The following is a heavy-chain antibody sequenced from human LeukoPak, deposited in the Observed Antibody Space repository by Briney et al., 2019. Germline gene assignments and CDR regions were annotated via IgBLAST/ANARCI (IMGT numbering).Heavy chain of an antibody. CDR3: AALLWFGELLP. Sequence: ASVKVSCTASGYSFIGYYIHWVRQVPGQGLEWMGRINPNNGGANYAQKFQGRVTMTRDTSISTAYMELSRLTSDDTAVYYCAALLWFGELLPWGQGTLVTVSS. V-gene: IGHV1-2*02. J-gene: IGHJ5*02. D-gene: IGHD3-10*01. CDR1: GYSFIGYY. CDR2: INPNNGGA.